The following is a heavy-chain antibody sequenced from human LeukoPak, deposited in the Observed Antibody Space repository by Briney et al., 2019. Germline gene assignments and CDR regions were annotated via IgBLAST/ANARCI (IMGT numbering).Heavy chain of an antibody. D-gene: IGHD2-2*01. V-gene: IGHV3-74*01. CDR1: GFTFSTYW. J-gene: IGHJ5*02. Sequence: GGSLTLSCPASGFTFSTYWMHWVRQAPGKGLVWASRINSGGTTTNYADSVKGRFTISRDNAKNTLYLQMNSLRGEDTAGYYCATSNWFVPWGQGTLVTVSS. CDR2: INSGGTTT. CDR3: ATSNWFVP.